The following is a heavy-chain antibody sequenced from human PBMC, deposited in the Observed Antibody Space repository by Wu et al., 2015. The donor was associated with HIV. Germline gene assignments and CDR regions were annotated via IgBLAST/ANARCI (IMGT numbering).Heavy chain of an antibody. Sequence: QVQLVQSGAEVMRPGASVKVSCRASGYTFSSYFLHWVRQAPGQGLQWMGLINPSSESTNYAQQFRGRVTMTRDSSTSTVYMELSSLRSVDTAVYYCARGGHRRLYDSSGYYFEYWGQGNTGHRLL. J-gene: IGHJ4*02. CDR2: INPSSEST. D-gene: IGHD3-22*01. V-gene: IGHV1-46*01. CDR1: GYTFSSYF. CDR3: ARGGHRRLYDSSGYYFEY.